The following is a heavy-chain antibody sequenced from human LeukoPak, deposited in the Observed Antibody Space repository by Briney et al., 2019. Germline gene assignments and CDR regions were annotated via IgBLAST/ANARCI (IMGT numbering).Heavy chain of an antibody. CDR2: IYHSGST. V-gene: IGHV4-59*12. D-gene: IGHD1-26*01. CDR3: ARDRVGATRVLDY. CDR1: GGSISSYY. J-gene: IGHJ4*02. Sequence: SETLSPTCTVSGGSISSYYWSWIRQPPGKGLEWIGYIYHSGSTYYNPSLKSRVTISVDRSKNQFSLKLSSVTAADTAVYYCARDRVGATRVLDYWGQGTLVTVSS.